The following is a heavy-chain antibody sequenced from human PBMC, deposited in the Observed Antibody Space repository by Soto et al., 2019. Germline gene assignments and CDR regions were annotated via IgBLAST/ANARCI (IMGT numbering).Heavy chain of an antibody. Sequence: QVQLQESGTGLVKPSETLSLSCNVSGGSISGHYWSWVRQTPGKGLEWIGYIYYSGSTNYNPSLKSRVTISVDTSKNHFSLRLTSVTAADTAVYYCARGPYYDLIWNYYYMDVWGKGTTVTVSS. CDR1: GGSISGHY. CDR2: IYYSGST. V-gene: IGHV4-59*08. D-gene: IGHD3-16*01. J-gene: IGHJ6*03. CDR3: ARGPYYDLIWNYYYMDV.